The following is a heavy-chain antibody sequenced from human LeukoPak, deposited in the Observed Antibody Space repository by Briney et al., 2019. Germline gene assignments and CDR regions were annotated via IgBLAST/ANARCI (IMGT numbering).Heavy chain of an antibody. Sequence: SETLSLTCTISGVSISGYYWSWIRQPPGKGLEWIGYIYYSGSTNYNPSLKSRVTISVDTSKNQFSLKLSSVTAADTAVYYCARVSVEGFLAWPNWFDPWGQGTLVTVSS. CDR1: GVSISGYY. CDR2: IYYSGST. CDR3: ARVSVEGFLAWPNWFDP. V-gene: IGHV4-59*01. D-gene: IGHD3-3*01. J-gene: IGHJ5*02.